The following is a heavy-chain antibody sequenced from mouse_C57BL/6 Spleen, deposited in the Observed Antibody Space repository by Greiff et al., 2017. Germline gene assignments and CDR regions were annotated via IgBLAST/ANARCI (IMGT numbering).Heavy chain of an antibody. V-gene: IGHV1-9*01. CDR2: ILPGSGST. CDR1: GYTFTGYW. Sequence: QVQLQQSGAELMKPGASVKLSCKATGYTFTGYWIEWVKQRPGHGLEWIGEILPGSGSTNYNEKFKGKATFTKDTSTNTYDVQRSSLTTEDAAIYYCARGTTVVANFDYWGQGTTLTVSS. J-gene: IGHJ2*01. D-gene: IGHD1-1*01. CDR3: ARGTTVVANFDY.